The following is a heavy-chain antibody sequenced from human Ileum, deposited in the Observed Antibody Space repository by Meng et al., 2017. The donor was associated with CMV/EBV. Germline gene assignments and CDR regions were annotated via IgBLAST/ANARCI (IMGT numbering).Heavy chain of an antibody. D-gene: IGHD3-3*01. J-gene: IGHJ6*02. CDR3: ARDSLSYYHFWSGPTSQYYYYYGMDV. V-gene: IGHV4-59*01. CDR1: GGSIISYY. Sequence: SETLSPTGTVSGGSIISYYWSWIRQPPGKGLEWIGYIYYSGSTNYNPSPKSRVTISVDTSKNQFSLKLSSVTAADTAVYYCARDSLSYYHFWSGPTSQYYYYYGMDVWGQGTTVTVSS. CDR2: IYYSGST.